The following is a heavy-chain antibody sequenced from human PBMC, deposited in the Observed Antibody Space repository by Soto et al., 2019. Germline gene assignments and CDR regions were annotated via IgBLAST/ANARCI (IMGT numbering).Heavy chain of an antibody. V-gene: IGHV4-30-4*01. CDR3: ARWSGVGVAGMDV. Sequence: QVQLQESGPRLVKPLQTLSLTCTVSGDSINSGDYYWSWIRQPPGRGLEWVGYSFYSGITDYNPSLRGRMTISMDTSKNQVSRRLTSVTAADTAVYFWARWSGVGVAGMDVWGQGTTVSVSS. D-gene: IGHD3-10*01. CDR2: SFYSGIT. J-gene: IGHJ6*02. CDR1: GDSINSGDYY.